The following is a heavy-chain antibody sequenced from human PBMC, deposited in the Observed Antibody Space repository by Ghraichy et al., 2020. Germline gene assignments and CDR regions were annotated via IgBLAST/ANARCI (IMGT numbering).Heavy chain of an antibody. CDR2: ISGGGGST. D-gene: IGHD4-17*01. CDR1: GFTFSNYA. Sequence: LSLTCAASGFTFSNYAMTWVRQAPGKGLEWVSGISGGGGSTDYADSVKGRFTVSRDNSKNTLNLQMNSLRAEDTAVYFCAKNDGDFESYYYTMDVWGQGTTVTVSS. V-gene: IGHV3-23*01. J-gene: IGHJ6*02. CDR3: AKNDGDFESYYYTMDV.